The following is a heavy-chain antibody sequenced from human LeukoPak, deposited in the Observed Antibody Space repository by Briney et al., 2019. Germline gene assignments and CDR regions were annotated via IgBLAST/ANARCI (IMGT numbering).Heavy chain of an antibody. CDR2: ISGSGGST. CDR1: GFSFTTHA. CDR3: AKDQDPHSYGSGSYAPFDY. V-gene: IGHV3-23*01. Sequence: GGSLRLSCVASGFSFTTHAMGWVRQAPGKGLEWVSHISGSGGSTKYSGSVKGRFTISRDNSKNTLYLQINSLRADDTAVYYCAKDQDPHSYGSGSYAPFDYWGQGTLVTVSS. D-gene: IGHD3-10*01. J-gene: IGHJ4*02.